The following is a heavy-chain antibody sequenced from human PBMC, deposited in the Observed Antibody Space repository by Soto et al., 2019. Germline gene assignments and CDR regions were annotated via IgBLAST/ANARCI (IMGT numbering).Heavy chain of an antibody. CDR3: AREAGSSAIYYYYYMDV. CDR2: IIPILGIA. J-gene: IGHJ6*03. V-gene: IGHV1-69*04. Sequence: SVKVSCKASGGTFSSYTISWVRQAPGQGLEWMGRIIPILGIANYAQKFQGRVTITADKSTSTAYMELSSLRSEDTAVHYCAREAGSSAIYYYYYMDVWGKGTTVTVSS. CDR1: GGTFSSYT. D-gene: IGHD6-6*01.